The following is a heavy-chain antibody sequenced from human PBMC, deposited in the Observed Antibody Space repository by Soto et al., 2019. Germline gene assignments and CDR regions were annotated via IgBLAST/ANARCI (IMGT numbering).Heavy chain of an antibody. D-gene: IGHD6-13*01. V-gene: IGHV4-39*01. CDR3: ARAGGYSSSWYGYYYYGMDV. CDR2: IYYSGST. CDR1: GGSISSSSYY. Sequence: PSETLSLTCTVSGGSISSSSYYWGWIRQPPGKGLEWIGSIYYSGSTHYNPSLKSRVTISVDTSKNQFSLKLSSVTAADTAVYYCARAGGYSSSWYGYYYYGMDVWGQGTTVTVSS. J-gene: IGHJ6*02.